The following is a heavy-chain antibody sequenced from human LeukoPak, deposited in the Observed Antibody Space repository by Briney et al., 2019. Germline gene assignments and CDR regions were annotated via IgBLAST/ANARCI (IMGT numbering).Heavy chain of an antibody. V-gene: IGHV4-39*02. CDR2: IYYSGTT. J-gene: IGHJ3*02. CDR1: GGSISSSSYY. CDR3: AREGLYDSSGSRGAFDI. Sequence: SETLSLTCTVSGGSISSSSYYWGWIRQPPGKGLEWIGSIYYSGTTYYNPSLKSRVTISVDTSKNQFSLKLSSVTAADTAVYYCAREGLYDSSGSRGAFDIWGQGTMVTVSS. D-gene: IGHD3-22*01.